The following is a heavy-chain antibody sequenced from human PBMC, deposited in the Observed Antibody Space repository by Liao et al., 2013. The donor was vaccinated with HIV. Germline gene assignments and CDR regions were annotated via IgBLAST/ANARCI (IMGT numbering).Heavy chain of an antibody. J-gene: IGHJ3*02. CDR3: ARGMISMTVGSDGFDM. Sequence: QVLLQESGPGLVKPSQTLSLTCTVSGYSVSSGDYYWTWIRQPAGKGLEWIGRLYTSGSFNYNPSFKSRVAMSIDTSKSQFSLNLNSVTAADTAVYYCARGMISMTVGSDGFDMWGQGQXSPSLQ. D-gene: IGHD3-22*01. CDR2: LYTSGSF. CDR1: GYSVSSGDYY. V-gene: IGHV4-61*02.